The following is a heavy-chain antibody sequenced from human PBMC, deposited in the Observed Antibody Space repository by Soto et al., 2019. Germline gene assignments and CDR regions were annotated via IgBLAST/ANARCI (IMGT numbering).Heavy chain of an antibody. D-gene: IGHD3-16*01. Sequence: GGSLRLSCAASGFTFDDYAMHWVRQAPGKGLEWVSLISGDGGRTYYVDSVKGRFTISRDNSKNSLYLQMNSLRTEDPALYYCAKEASFGAPAINWFDPWGQGTLVTVSS. CDR1: GFTFDDYA. CDR2: ISGDGGRT. J-gene: IGHJ5*02. V-gene: IGHV3-43*02. CDR3: AKEASFGAPAINWFDP.